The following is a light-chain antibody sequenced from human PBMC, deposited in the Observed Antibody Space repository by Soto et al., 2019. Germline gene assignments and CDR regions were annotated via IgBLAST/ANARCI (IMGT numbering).Light chain of an antibody. CDR1: QSVSSN. CDR2: GAS. CDR3: QQYNNWPL. Sequence: EIVMTQSPATLSVSPGERATLSCRASQSVSSNLAWYQQKPGQAPRPLIYGASTRATGIPARFSGSGSGTEFTLTISSLQSEDCAVYSCQQYNNWPLFGQGTKVEIK. V-gene: IGKV3-15*01. J-gene: IGKJ1*01.